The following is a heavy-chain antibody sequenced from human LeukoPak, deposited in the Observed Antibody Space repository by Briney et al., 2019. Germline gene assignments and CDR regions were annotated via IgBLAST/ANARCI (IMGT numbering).Heavy chain of an antibody. CDR3: ARELGSGGGCFDY. D-gene: IGHD3-10*01. J-gene: IGHJ4*02. V-gene: IGHV1-69*05. CDR2: IIPIFGTA. CDR1: GGTFSSYA. Sequence: ASVKVSCKASGGTFSSYAISWVRQAPGQGLEWMGGIIPIFGTANYAQKFQGRVTMTRDTSISTAYMELSRLRSDDTAVYYCARELGSGGGCFDYWGQGTLVTVSS.